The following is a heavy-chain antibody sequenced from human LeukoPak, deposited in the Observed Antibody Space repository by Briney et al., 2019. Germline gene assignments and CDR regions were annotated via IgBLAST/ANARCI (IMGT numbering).Heavy chain of an antibody. D-gene: IGHD6-13*01. Sequence: ASVKVSCKASGYTFTIYGIGWVRQAPGQGFEWMGWISAYDGNTNYTQKFQDRVTMTTDTSTSTAHMEVKSLTSDDTAVYYCARGGVSNSWYRSPDYWGQGTLVTVSS. V-gene: IGHV1-18*01. J-gene: IGHJ4*02. CDR2: ISAYDGNT. CDR3: ARGGVSNSWYRSPDY. CDR1: GYTFTIYG.